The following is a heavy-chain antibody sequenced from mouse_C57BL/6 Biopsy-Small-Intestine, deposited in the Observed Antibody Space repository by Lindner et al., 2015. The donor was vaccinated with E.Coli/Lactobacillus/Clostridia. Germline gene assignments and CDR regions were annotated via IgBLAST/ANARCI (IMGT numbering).Heavy chain of an antibody. V-gene: IGHV5-17*01. CDR2: ISSGSSTI. D-gene: IGHD2-3*01. J-gene: IGHJ2*01. CDR3: ASRASDGYYFDY. Sequence: VQLQESGGGLVKPGGSLKLSCAASGFTFSDYGMHWARQAPEKGLEWVAYISSGSSTIYYADTVKGRFTISRDNAKNTLFLQMTSLRSEDTAMYYCASRASDGYYFDYWGQGTTLTVSS. CDR1: GFTFSDYG.